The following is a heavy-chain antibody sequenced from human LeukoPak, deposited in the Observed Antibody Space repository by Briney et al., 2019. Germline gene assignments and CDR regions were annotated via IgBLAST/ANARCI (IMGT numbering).Heavy chain of an antibody. D-gene: IGHD6-13*01. CDR1: GGSISSYY. Sequence: PSETLSLTCTVSGGSISSYYWSWIRQPPGKGLEWIGFIYYSGSTNYNPSLKSRVTISVDTSKNQFSLKLSSVTAADTAVYYCASPGIVAAGTDRGFDYWGQGTLVTVSS. J-gene: IGHJ4*02. CDR2: IYYSGST. CDR3: ASPGIVAAGTDRGFDY. V-gene: IGHV4-59*01.